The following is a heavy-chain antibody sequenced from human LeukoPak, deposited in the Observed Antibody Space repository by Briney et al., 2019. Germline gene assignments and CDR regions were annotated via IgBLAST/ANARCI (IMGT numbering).Heavy chain of an antibody. CDR2: INPNSGGT. Sequence: ASVKVSCKASGYTFTGYYMHWVRQAPGQGLEWMGWINPNSGGTNYAQKFQGRVTMTRDTSISTAYMELSRLRSDDTAVYYCARDLHATEYSSGWYYYWGQGTLVTVSS. D-gene: IGHD6-19*01. CDR3: ARDLHATEYSSGWYYY. V-gene: IGHV1-2*02. J-gene: IGHJ4*02. CDR1: GYTFTGYY.